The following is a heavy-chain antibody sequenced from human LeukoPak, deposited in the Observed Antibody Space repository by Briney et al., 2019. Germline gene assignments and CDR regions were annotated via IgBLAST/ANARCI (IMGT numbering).Heavy chain of an antibody. Sequence: PSETLSLTCAVYGGSFSGYYWSWIRQPPGKRLEWIGEINHSGSTNYNPSLKSRVTISVDTSKNQFSLKLSSVTAADTAVYYCARGRRVWGSYRPNFDYWGQGTLVTVSS. CDR2: INHSGST. CDR3: ARGRRVWGSYRPNFDY. J-gene: IGHJ4*02. CDR1: GGSFSGYY. D-gene: IGHD3-16*02. V-gene: IGHV4-34*01.